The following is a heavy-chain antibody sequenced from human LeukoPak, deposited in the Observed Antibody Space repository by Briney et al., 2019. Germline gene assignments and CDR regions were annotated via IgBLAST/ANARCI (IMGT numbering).Heavy chain of an antibody. Sequence: GGSLRLSCAASGFTFSSYEMNWVRQAPGKGLEWVSYISSSGSTIYYADSVKGRFTISRDNAKNSLYLQMNSLRAGDTAVYYCARARGEWPVVFDYWGQGTLVTVSS. V-gene: IGHV3-48*03. CDR3: ARARGEWPVVFDY. CDR1: GFTFSSYE. J-gene: IGHJ4*02. CDR2: ISSSGSTI. D-gene: IGHD6-19*01.